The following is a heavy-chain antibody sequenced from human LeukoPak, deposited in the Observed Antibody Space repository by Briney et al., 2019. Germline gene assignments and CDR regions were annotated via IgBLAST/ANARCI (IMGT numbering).Heavy chain of an antibody. CDR2: ISSSSSTI. D-gene: IGHD3-22*01. V-gene: IGHV3-48*01. Sequence: PGGSLRLSCAASGFTFSSYSMTWVRQAPGKGLEWVSYISSSSSTIYYADSVKGRFTISRDNAKNSLYLQMNSLRAEDTAVYYCARELGIYCDSSGCDYWGQGTLVTVPS. CDR1: GFTFSSYS. J-gene: IGHJ4*02. CDR3: ARELGIYCDSSGCDY.